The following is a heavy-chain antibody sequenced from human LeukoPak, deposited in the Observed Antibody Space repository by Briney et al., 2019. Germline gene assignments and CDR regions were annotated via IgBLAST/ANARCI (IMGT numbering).Heavy chain of an antibody. Sequence: SETLSLTCTVSGGSISSYYWSWIRQPPGKGLEWIGYIYTNGSTNYNPSLKSRVTISVDTSKNQFSLKLSSVTAADTAVYYCAGRGGSYRQSRVSRSSDDAFDIWGQGTMVTVSS. CDR3: AGRGGSYRQSRVSRSSDDAFDI. CDR2: IYTNGST. D-gene: IGHD1-26*01. V-gene: IGHV4-4*09. CDR1: GGSISSYY. J-gene: IGHJ3*02.